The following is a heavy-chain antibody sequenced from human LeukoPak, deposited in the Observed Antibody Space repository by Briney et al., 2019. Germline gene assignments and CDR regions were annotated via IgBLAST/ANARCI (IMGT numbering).Heavy chain of an antibody. V-gene: IGHV3-23*01. CDR2: ISGSGGST. CDR3: AKTLVSYYYDSSGYYHPFGY. CDR1: GFTFSSYA. J-gene: IGHJ4*02. D-gene: IGHD3-22*01. Sequence: PGGSLRLSCAASGFTFSSYAMSWVRQAPGKGLEWVSAISGSGGSTYYADSVKGRFTISRDNSKNTLYLQMNSLRAEDTAVYYCAKTLVSYYYDSSGYYHPFGYWGQGTLVTVSS.